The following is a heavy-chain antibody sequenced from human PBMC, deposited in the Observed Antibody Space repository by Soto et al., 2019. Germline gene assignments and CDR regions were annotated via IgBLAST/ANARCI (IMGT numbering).Heavy chain of an antibody. J-gene: IGHJ4*02. CDR2: ISWNSGSI. CDR1: GFTFDDYA. Sequence: GGSLRLSCAASGFTFDDYAMHWVRQAPGKGLEWVSGISWNSGSIGYADSVKGRFTISRDNAKNSLYLQMNSLRAEDTALYYCAKGLFDYYDSSGYYFDYWGQGTLVTVSS. V-gene: IGHV3-9*01. CDR3: AKGLFDYYDSSGYYFDY. D-gene: IGHD3-22*01.